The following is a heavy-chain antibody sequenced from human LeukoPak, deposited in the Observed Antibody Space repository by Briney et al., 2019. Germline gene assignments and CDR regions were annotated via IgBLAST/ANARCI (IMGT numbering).Heavy chain of an antibody. Sequence: PSQTLSLTCTVSGGSISSGSYYWSWIRQPAGKGLEWIGRIYTSGSTNYNPSLKSRVTISVDTSKNQFSLKLSSVTAADTAVYYCARVGSGYYPVEDRGQGTLVTVSS. CDR3: ARVGSGYYPVED. CDR2: IYTSGST. D-gene: IGHD3-22*01. J-gene: IGHJ4*02. V-gene: IGHV4-61*02. CDR1: GGSISSGSYY.